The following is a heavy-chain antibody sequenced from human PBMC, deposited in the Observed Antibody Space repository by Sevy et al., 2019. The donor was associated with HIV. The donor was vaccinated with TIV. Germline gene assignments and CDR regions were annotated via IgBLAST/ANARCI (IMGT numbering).Heavy chain of an antibody. D-gene: IGHD3-3*01. CDR1: GFTFSNHG. V-gene: IGHV3-33*01. CDR2: IWYDGSNI. J-gene: IGHJ4*02. CDR3: VRESSHDFWSGYWGYLDY. Sequence: GGSLRLSCTASGFTFSNHGMHWVRQAPGKGPEWVAIIWYDGSNIYYVDSAKGRFTISRDNSRNKLYLQMYDLRPEDTAVYYCVRESSHDFWSGYWGYLDYWGQGTLVTVSS.